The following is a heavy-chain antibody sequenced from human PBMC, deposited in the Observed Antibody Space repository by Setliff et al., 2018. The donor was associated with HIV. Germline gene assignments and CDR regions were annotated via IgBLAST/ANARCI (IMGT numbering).Heavy chain of an antibody. V-gene: IGHV4-31*03. CDR1: GGSISNGGYY. CDR3: ASQPSGHFYYYMHV. CDR2: FSYSGNI. J-gene: IGHJ6*03. D-gene: IGHD1-1*01. Sequence: SETLSLTCTVSGGSISNGGYYWSWIRQHPGKGLENFGYFSYSGNICYNPSLKSRVTISVDTSKNQFSLKVSSVTGADTGVYYCASQPSGHFYYYMHVWGKGTTVTVSS.